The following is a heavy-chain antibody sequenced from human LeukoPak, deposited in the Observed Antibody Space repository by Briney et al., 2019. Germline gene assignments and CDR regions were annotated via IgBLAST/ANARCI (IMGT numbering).Heavy chain of an antibody. J-gene: IGHJ4*02. D-gene: IGHD3-22*01. CDR2: IYSGGST. V-gene: IGHV3-66*01. CDR1: GFTVSNSY. CDR3: ARDAESRFDTSGNYFDS. Sequence: GESLRPSCAASGFTVSNSYMSWVREAPGKGLEWVSVIYSGGSTYYADSVKGRFTVSRDNSKNTLSLQMSSLRAEDTAVYYRARDAESRFDTSGNYFDSWGLGTLVTVSS.